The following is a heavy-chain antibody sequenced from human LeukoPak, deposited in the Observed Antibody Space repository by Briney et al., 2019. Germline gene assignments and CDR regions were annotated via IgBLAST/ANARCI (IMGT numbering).Heavy chain of an antibody. J-gene: IGHJ4*02. CDR3: ARGANYDSSGYIFDY. CDR1: GFTFSSYW. Sequence: GGSLRLSCAASGFTFSSYWMSWVRQAPGKGLEWVANIRQDGSEKYYVDSVKGRFTISRDNAKNSLYLQMNSLRAEDTAVYYCARGANYDSSGYIFDYWGQGTLVTVSS. V-gene: IGHV3-7*01. D-gene: IGHD3-22*01. CDR2: IRQDGSEK.